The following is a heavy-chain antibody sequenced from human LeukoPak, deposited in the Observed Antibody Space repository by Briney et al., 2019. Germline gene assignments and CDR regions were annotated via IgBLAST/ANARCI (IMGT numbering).Heavy chain of an antibody. CDR1: GGSISSYY. Sequence: SETLSLTCTVSGGSISSYYWSWIRQPPGKGLXXIGYIYYSGSTNYNPSLXSRVTISIDTSKNQFSLKVSSVTAADTAVYYCARGESYDRYFDCWGQGTLVTVSS. CDR2: IYYSGST. J-gene: IGHJ4*02. D-gene: IGHD5-18*01. V-gene: IGHV4-59*12. CDR3: ARGESYDRYFDC.